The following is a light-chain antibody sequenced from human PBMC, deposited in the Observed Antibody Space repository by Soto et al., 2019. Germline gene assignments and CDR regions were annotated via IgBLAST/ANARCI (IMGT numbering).Light chain of an antibody. V-gene: IGKV3-20*01. CDR1: QSISSSY. CDR3: QQYGRSPPVT. CDR2: GAS. J-gene: IGKJ3*01. Sequence: EIVLTQSPGTLSLSPGERATLSCRASQSISSSYLAWYQQKPGQAPRLLIYGASSRATGIPDRFTGSGSGTDFTLTISRLEPEDFAVYYCQQYGRSPPVTFGPGTKVDFK.